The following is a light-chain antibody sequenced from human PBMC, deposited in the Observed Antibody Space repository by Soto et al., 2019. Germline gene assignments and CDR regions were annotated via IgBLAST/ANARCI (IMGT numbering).Light chain of an antibody. V-gene: IGLV2-11*01. J-gene: IGLJ1*01. CDR2: DVS. CDR1: SSYVGGYNY. CDR3: CSYAGSYTYV. Sequence: QSALTQPRSGSGFPGQSVTISCTGTSSYVGGYNYVSWYQQHPGKAPKLMIYDVSKRPSGVPDRFSGSKSGNTASLTISGLQAEDEADYYCCSYAGSYTYVFGTGTKVTVL.